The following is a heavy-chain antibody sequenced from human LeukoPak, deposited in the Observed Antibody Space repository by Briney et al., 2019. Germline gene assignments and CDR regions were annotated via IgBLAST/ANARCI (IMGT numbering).Heavy chain of an antibody. J-gene: IGHJ4*02. CDR2: ISGSGSST. D-gene: IGHD6-19*01. V-gene: IGHV3-23*01. CDR3: AKGVAVASPYYFDY. Sequence: GGSLRLSCAASGFTFSSYAMSWVRQAPGKGLEWVSPISGSGSSTYYADSVKGRFTIPRDNSKNTLYMKMNRLRAEDTAVYYCAKGVAVASPYYFDYWGQGTLVTVSS. CDR1: GFTFSSYA.